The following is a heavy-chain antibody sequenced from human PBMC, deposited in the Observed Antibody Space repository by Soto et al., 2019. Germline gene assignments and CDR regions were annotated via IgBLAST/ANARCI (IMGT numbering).Heavy chain of an antibody. V-gene: IGHV1-8*02. CDR2: MNPSGGNT. Sequence: ASVKVSCKASGYTFTSYYMHWVRQAPGQGLEWMGRMNPSGGNTSYAQKFQGRVTMTRNTSISTAYMELSSLRSEDTAVYYCARGHFYGDYGMGKNWFDPWGQGTLVTVSS. D-gene: IGHD4-17*01. J-gene: IGHJ5*02. CDR1: GYTFTSYY. CDR3: ARGHFYGDYGMGKNWFDP.